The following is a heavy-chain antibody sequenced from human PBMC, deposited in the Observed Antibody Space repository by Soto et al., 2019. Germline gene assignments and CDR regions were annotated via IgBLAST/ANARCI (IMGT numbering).Heavy chain of an antibody. Sequence: EDQLLESGGGWVQPGGSLRLSCAASGFTFIRYAMSGVRQAPGKGLEWVSTVTGGGHTTYNADSVNGRFTISRDNSKNTLYLQMNNLRAEDTAIYYCASSSGDLDVYGMDIWGPGTTVTVSS. J-gene: IGHJ6*02. V-gene: IGHV3-23*01. CDR1: GFTFIRYA. CDR3: ASSSGDLDVYGMDI. CDR2: VTGGGHTT. D-gene: IGHD3-10*01.